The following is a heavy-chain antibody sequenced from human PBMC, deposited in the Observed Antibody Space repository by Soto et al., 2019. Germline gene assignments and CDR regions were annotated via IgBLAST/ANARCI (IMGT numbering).Heavy chain of an antibody. CDR1: GFTFSTYA. V-gene: IGHV3-23*01. D-gene: IGHD1-26*01. CDR3: AKGSYRPHDY. CDR2: ISGSGDTT. Sequence: GGSLRLSCAASGFTFSTYAMSWVRQAPGKGLEWVSAISGSGDTTYYAKSVKGRFTISRDNSKNTLYLQMNSLRAEDTAVYYCAKGSYRPHDYWGQGTLVTVSS. J-gene: IGHJ4*02.